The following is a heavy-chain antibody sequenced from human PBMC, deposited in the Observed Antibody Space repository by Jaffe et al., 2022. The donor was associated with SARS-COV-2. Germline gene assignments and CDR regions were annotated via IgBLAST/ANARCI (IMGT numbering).Heavy chain of an antibody. CDR2: ISSSSSYI. V-gene: IGHV3-21*01. Sequence: EVQLVESGGGLVKPGGSLRLSCAASGFTFSSYSMNWVRQAPGKGLEWVSSISSSSSYIYYADSVKGRFTISRDNAKNSLYLQMNSLRAEDTAVYYCAREAQSNFAEIVVVTDDAFDIWGQGTMVTVSS. J-gene: IGHJ3*02. CDR3: AREAQSNFAEIVVVTDDAFDI. D-gene: IGHD3-22*01. CDR1: GFTFSSYS.